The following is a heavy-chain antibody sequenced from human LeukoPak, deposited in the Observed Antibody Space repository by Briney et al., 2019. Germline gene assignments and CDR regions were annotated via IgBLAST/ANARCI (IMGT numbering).Heavy chain of an antibody. D-gene: IGHD6-6*01. Sequence: SETLSLTCTVSGGSISSYYWSWIRQPPGKGLEWIGYIYYSGSTNYNPSLKSRVTISVDTSKNQFSLKLSSVTAADTAVYYCARGSIAANWFDPWGQGTLVTVSS. V-gene: IGHV4-59*01. CDR2: IYYSGST. J-gene: IGHJ5*02. CDR1: GGSISSYY. CDR3: ARGSIAANWFDP.